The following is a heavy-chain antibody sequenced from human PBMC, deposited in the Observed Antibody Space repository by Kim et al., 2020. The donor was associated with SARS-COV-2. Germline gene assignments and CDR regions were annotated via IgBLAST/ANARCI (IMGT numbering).Heavy chain of an antibody. J-gene: IGHJ6*02. CDR3: AKDYADYDFWSGYYNYYGMDV. CDR1: GFTFSSYG. Sequence: GGSLRLSCAASGFTFSSYGMHWVRQAPGKGLEWVAVISYDGSNKYYADSVKGRFTISRDNSKNTLYLQMNSLRAEDTAVYYCAKDYADYDFWSGYYNYYGMDVWGQGTTVTVSS. V-gene: IGHV3-30*18. CDR2: ISYDGSNK. D-gene: IGHD3-3*01.